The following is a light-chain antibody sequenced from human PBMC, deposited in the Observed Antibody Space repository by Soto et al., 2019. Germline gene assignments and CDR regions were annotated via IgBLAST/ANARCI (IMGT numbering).Light chain of an antibody. Sequence: EIMPTPDPAILPESTGARGTLSCRASQRVNTNLAWYQQKPGQAPRLLIYGASTRATGVPARFSGSGSGTDFTLTISSLEPEDFAVYYCQQRSNLPITFGQGT. CDR1: QRVNTN. V-gene: IGKV3-11*01. CDR3: QQRSNLPIT. CDR2: GAS. J-gene: IGKJ5*01.